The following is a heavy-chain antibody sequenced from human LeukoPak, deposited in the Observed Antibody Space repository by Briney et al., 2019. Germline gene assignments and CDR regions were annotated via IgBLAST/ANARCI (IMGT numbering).Heavy chain of an antibody. CDR2: LSHSRGT. J-gene: IGHJ4*02. Sequence: PSETLSHTCTVSGGSISSSDYFWGWIRPPPEKGLVWIGSLSHSRGTHYNPSLESRLAVAVDTSKNQFSLRLSSVTAADTAVYYCARLQFRGSDGGDYWGRGTLVTVSS. D-gene: IGHD3-10*01. V-gene: IGHV4-39*01. CDR1: GGSISSSDYF. CDR3: ARLQFRGSDGGDY.